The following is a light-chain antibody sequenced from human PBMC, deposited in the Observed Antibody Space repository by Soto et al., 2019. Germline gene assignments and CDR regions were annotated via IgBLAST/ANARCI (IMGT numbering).Light chain of an antibody. CDR3: QKYGRSPGWT. CDR1: QSISSY. CDR2: DAS. J-gene: IGKJ1*01. Sequence: EIVLTQSPATLSLSPGERATLSCGASQSISSYLAWYQQKPGLAPRLLIYDASSRATGIPDRFSGSGSGTDFTLTISRLEPEDFAVYYCQKYGRSPGWTFGRGTKV. V-gene: IGKV3D-20*01.